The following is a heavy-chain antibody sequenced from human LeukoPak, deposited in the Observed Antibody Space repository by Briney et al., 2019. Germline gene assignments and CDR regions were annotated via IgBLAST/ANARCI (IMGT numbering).Heavy chain of an antibody. Sequence: GGSLRLSCAASGFTFSSYWMSWVRQAPGKGLEWVANIKQDGSEKYYVDSVKGRLTISRDNAKNSLYLQMNSLRAEDTAVYYCARQKQWLAVYYFDYRGQGTLVTVSS. J-gene: IGHJ4*02. V-gene: IGHV3-7*01. CDR2: IKQDGSEK. D-gene: IGHD6-19*01. CDR1: GFTFSSYW. CDR3: ARQKQWLAVYYFDY.